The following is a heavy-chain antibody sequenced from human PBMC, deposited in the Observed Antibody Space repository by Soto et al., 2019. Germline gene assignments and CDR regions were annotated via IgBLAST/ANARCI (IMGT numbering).Heavy chain of an antibody. CDR2: ISETGTDT. D-gene: IGHD2-15*01. CDR1: GFTSNNYV. Sequence: GGSLRLSCVASGFTSNNYVMSWVRQAPGKGLEWVSIISETGTDTLYANSVKGRFTLSRDNSESTLYLQMNSLSADDTGVYYCTRDPYCSETRCYGIDYWGQGTLVTVSS. J-gene: IGHJ4*02. V-gene: IGHV3-23*01. CDR3: TRDPYCSETRCYGIDY.